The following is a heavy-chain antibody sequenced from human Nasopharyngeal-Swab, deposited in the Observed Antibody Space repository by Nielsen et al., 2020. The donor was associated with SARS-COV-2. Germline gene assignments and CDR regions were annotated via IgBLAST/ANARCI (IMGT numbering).Heavy chain of an antibody. J-gene: IGHJ6*03. CDR1: GGSVSSGSYY. D-gene: IGHD1-1*01. V-gene: IGHV4-61*01. CDR3: ARGYYNFWNGYYHYYMDV. CDR2: IHHSGST. Sequence: GSLRLSCSVSGGSVSSGSYYWSWIRQPPGKGLEWIGYIHHSGSTSYSPSLKSRVTMSVDTSKNQFSLKLISVTAADAAVYYCARGYYNFWNGYYHYYMDVWGKGATVTASS.